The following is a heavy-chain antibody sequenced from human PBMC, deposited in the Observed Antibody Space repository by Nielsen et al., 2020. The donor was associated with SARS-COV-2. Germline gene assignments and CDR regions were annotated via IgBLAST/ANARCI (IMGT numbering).Heavy chain of an antibody. J-gene: IGHJ6*02. CDR1: GFTFGDAI. CDR2: IRSKTNNYET. V-gene: IGHV3-73*01. Sequence: GGSLRLSCAASGFTFGDAIIHWVRQASGKGLEWVGRIRSKTNNYETSYAASVKGRFIISRDESKNMAYPQMNSLKTDDTAVYYCKHYYDMDVWGQGTTVTVSS. CDR3: KHYYDMDV.